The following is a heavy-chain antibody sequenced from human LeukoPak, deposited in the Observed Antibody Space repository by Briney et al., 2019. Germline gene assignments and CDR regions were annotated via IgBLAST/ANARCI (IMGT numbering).Heavy chain of an antibody. V-gene: IGHV3-21*01. CDR2: ISSSSSYI. CDR3: ARDAPDTAMDY. CDR1: GFTFSSYS. J-gene: IGHJ4*02. Sequence: GGSLRLSCAASGFTFSSYSMNWVRQAPEKGLEWVSSISSSSSYIYYADSVKGRFTISRDNAKNSLYLQMNSLRAEDTAVYYCARDAPDTAMDYWGQGTLVTVSS. D-gene: IGHD5-18*01.